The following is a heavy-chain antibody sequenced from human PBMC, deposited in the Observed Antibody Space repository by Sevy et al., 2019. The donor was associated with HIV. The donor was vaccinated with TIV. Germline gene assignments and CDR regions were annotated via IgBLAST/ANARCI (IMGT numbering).Heavy chain of an antibody. V-gene: IGHV1-8*01. CDR3: ARVPGFGFWSGSYTGDWLDP. Sequence: ASVKVSCKASGYTFTSYDINWVRQATGQGLEWMGWMNPSSGNTGYAEKFDGRVNLTRNSSTNTAYMELTSLGPEDTAVYYCARVPGFGFWSGSYTGDWLDPWGQGTLVTVSS. J-gene: IGHJ5*02. D-gene: IGHD3-3*01. CDR1: GYTFTSYD. CDR2: MNPSSGNT.